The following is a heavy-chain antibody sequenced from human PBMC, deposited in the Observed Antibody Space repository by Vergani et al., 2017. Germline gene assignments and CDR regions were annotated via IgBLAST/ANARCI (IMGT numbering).Heavy chain of an antibody. CDR1: GGSFTSYH. CDR3: ARVNTETNGHLYYYYYMDV. V-gene: IGHV4-34*01. D-gene: IGHD4-11*01. Sequence: QVQLQQWGGGLLKPSETLSLTCVVNGGSFTSYHWTWIRQSPGEGLEWVGDIDHTGRPDYNPSLKSRLTMSGDESRNQFSLTFNSVTATDTAIYFCARVNTETNGHLYYYYYMDVWGQGTAVTVS. J-gene: IGHJ6*03. CDR2: IDHTGRP.